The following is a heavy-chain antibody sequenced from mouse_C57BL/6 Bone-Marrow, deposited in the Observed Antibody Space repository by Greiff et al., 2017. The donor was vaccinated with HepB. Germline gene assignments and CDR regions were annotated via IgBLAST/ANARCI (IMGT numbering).Heavy chain of an antibody. CDR3: ARGDGNTHFDY. J-gene: IGHJ2*01. CDR1: GYTFTSYG. V-gene: IGHV1-81*01. D-gene: IGHD2-1*01. CDR2: IYPRSGNT. Sequence: QVQLQQSGAELARPGASVKLSCKASGYTFTSYGISWVKQRTGQGLEWIGEIYPRSGNTYYNEKFKGKATLTADKSSSTAYMELRSLTSEDSAVYFCARGDGNTHFDYWGQGTTLTVSS.